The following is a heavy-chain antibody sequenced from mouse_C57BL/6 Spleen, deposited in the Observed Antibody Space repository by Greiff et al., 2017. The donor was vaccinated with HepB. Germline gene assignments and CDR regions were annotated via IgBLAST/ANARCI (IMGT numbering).Heavy chain of an antibody. D-gene: IGHD4-1*01. CDR1: GYSITSGYY. J-gene: IGHJ4*01. V-gene: IGHV3-6*01. CDR3: ARRWDGDYAMDY. Sequence: EVKLMESGPGLVKPSQSLSLTCSVTGYSITSGYYWNWIRQFPGNKLEWMGYISYDGSNNYNPSLKNRISITRDTPKNQFFLKLNSVTTEDTATYYCARRWDGDYAMDYWGQGTSVTVSS. CDR2: ISYDGSN.